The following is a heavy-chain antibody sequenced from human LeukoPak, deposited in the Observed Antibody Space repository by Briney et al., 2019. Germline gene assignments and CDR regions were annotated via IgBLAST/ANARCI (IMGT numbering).Heavy chain of an antibody. J-gene: IGHJ4*02. V-gene: IGHV4-30-4*01. CDR3: ARGPYCSSTSCYPRYYFDY. CDR1: GVFISSGDYI. D-gene: IGHD2-2*01. CDR2: IYYSGSGST. Sequence: SETLSLTGTVSGVFISSGDYIWSWIRQPPGKGLEWIGYIYYSGSGSTFYNPSLKSRITISVDTSKNRFSLRLSSVTAADTAVYYCARGPYCSSTSCYPRYYFDYWGQGTLVTVSS.